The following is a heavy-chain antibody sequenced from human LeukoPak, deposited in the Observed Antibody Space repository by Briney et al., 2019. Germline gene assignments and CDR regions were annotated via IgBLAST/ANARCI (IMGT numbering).Heavy chain of an antibody. V-gene: IGHV3-66*01. J-gene: IGHJ4*02. CDR3: ARDVGELELLAATDY. CDR1: GFTVSSSY. D-gene: IGHD1-7*01. Sequence: GGSLRLSCVASGFTVSSSYMTWVRQAPGKGLEWVSFIYSGGTTYYADSVKGRFTISRDNSKNTLYLQMNSLRAEDTAVYYCARDVGELELLAATDYWGQGTLVTVSS. CDR2: IYSGGTT.